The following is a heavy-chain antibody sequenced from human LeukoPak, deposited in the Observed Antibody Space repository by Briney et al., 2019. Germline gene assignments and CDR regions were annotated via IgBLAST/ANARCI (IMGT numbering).Heavy chain of an antibody. CDR1: GGTFTIYA. J-gene: IGHJ3*02. D-gene: IGHD1-26*01. V-gene: IGHV1-69*05. CDR3: ARTATTRAFDS. CDR2: IIPIFGTA. Sequence: GSSVTVSSTSSGGTFTIYAISWVRQAPGQGLEWMGGIIPIFGTANYAQKFQGRVTITTDESTSTACMGLRSLRSDDTAVYYCARTATTRAFDSWGQGTMVTVSS.